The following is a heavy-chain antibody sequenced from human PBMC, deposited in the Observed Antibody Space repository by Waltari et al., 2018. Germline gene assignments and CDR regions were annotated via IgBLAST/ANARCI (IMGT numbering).Heavy chain of an antibody. CDR2: IKPDGSEQ. CDR1: GFTFSSIW. V-gene: IGHV3-7*01. Sequence: SCAASGFTFSSIWMTWVRQAPGMGPEWVAIIKPDGSEQYYVDSVKGRFTISRDNAKNSLYLQLNSLRAEDTAVYYCVRDFWSRSYNHHGLDVWGQGTTVTVSS. D-gene: IGHD3-3*01. J-gene: IGHJ6*02. CDR3: VRDFWSRSYNHHGLDV.